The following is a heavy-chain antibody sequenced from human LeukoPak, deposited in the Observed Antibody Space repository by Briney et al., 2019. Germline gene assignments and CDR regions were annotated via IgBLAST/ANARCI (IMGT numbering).Heavy chain of an antibody. D-gene: IGHD6-6*01. J-gene: IGHJ6*03. Sequence: GGSPRFSCAASGFTFSSYAMSWVRRASGQWLHWVSAISGSGGSTYYADSVKGRFTISRDNSKNTLYLQMNSLRAEDTAVYYCAKTAAARKYYYYYMDVWGKGTTVTVSS. CDR3: AKTAAARKYYYYYMDV. V-gene: IGHV3-23*01. CDR1: GFTFSSYA. CDR2: ISGSGGST.